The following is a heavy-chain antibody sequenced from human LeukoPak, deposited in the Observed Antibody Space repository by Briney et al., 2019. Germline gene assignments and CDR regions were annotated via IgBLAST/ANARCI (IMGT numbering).Heavy chain of an antibody. CDR1: GFTFTSYA. D-gene: IGHD1-7*01. CDR3: AKSATGTTSNWFDP. J-gene: IGHJ5*02. V-gene: IGHV3-23*01. Sequence: GGSLRLSCAASGFTFTSYAMCWVRQAPGKGLEWVSAISGSSGTTYYADSVKGRFTISRDNSKNTLYLQMNSLRAEDTAVYYCAKSATGTTSNWFDPWGQGTLVTVSS. CDR2: ISGSSGTT.